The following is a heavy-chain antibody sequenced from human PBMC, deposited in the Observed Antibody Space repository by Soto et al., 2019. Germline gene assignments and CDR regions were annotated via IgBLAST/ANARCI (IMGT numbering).Heavy chain of an antibody. CDR1: GYTFTSYG. V-gene: IGHV1-18*01. CDR2: ISAYNGNT. CDR3: ARDVGYCSSTSCRKHITGTPYNY. Sequence: ASVKVSCKASGYTFTSYGISWVRQAPGQGLEWMGWISAYNGNTNYAQKLQGRVTMTADTSTSTAYMELRSLRSDDTAVYYCARDVGYCSSTSCRKHITGTPYNYWGQGTLVTVSS. J-gene: IGHJ4*02. D-gene: IGHD2-2*01.